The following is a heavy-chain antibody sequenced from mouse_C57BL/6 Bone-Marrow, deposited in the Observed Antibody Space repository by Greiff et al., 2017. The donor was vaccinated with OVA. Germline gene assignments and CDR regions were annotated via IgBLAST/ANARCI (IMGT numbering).Heavy chain of an antibody. Sequence: EVKLVESGGGLVQPGGSLKLSCAASGFTFSDYYMYWVRQTPEKRLEWVAYISNGGGSTYYPDTVKGRFTISRDNAKNTLYLQMSRLKSEDTAMYYCARLGSNLHGAYAMDYWGQGTSVTVSS. D-gene: IGHD2-5*01. V-gene: IGHV5-12*01. J-gene: IGHJ4*01. CDR1: GFTFSDYY. CDR2: ISNGGGST. CDR3: ARLGSNLHGAYAMDY.